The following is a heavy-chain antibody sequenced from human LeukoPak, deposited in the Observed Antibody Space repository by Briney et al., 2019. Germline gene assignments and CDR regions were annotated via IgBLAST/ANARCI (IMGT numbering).Heavy chain of an antibody. CDR1: GYTFTSYG. J-gene: IGHJ4*02. CDR2: INPNSGGT. CDR3: ARSYLGGKGTMVDY. Sequence: GASVKVSCKASGYTFTSYGISWVRQAPGQGLEWMGWINPNSGGTNYAQKFQGRVTMTRDTSISTAYMELSRLRSDDTAVYYCARSYLGGKGTMVDYWGQGTLVTVSS. V-gene: IGHV1-2*02. D-gene: IGHD4-23*01.